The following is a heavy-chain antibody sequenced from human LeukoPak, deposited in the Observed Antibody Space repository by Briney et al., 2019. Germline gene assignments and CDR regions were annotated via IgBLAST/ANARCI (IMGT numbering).Heavy chain of an antibody. Sequence: PSETLSLTCAVYGGSFSGYYWGWIRQPPGKGLEWIGSIYYSGTTYYNPSLKSRVTISVDTSKTQFSLKLSSVTAADTAVYYCARLPRYCSSTSCPFDYWGQGTLVTVSS. CDR2: IYYSGTT. J-gene: IGHJ4*02. CDR3: ARLPRYCSSTSCPFDY. CDR1: GGSFSGYY. V-gene: IGHV4-39*01. D-gene: IGHD2-2*01.